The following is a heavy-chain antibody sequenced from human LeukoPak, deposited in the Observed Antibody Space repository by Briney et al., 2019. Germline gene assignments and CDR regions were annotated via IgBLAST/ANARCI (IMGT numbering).Heavy chain of an antibody. Sequence: PGGSLRLSCAASGFTFSTYWMTWVRRAPGKGLEWVANINRDGSDKYYVDSVKGRFTISRDNAKSSLYLQMNSLRAEDTAVYYCARDFSLTRLERPFDYWGQGTLVTVSS. D-gene: IGHD1-1*01. CDR2: INRDGSDK. V-gene: IGHV3-7*01. J-gene: IGHJ4*02. CDR3: ARDFSLTRLERPFDY. CDR1: GFTFSTYW.